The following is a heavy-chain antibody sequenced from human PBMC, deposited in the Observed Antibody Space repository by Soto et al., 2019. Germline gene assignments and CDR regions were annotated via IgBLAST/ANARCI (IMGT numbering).Heavy chain of an antibody. Sequence: GGSLRLSCAASGFTFSSYAMSWVRQAPGKGLEWVSAISGSGGITYYADSVKGRFTISRDNSKNTLYLQMNSLRAEDTAVYYCAKDSPLRYSGSPIAFDIWGQGTMVTVSS. V-gene: IGHV3-23*01. CDR2: ISGSGGIT. J-gene: IGHJ3*02. D-gene: IGHD1-26*01. CDR3: AKDSPLRYSGSPIAFDI. CDR1: GFTFSSYA.